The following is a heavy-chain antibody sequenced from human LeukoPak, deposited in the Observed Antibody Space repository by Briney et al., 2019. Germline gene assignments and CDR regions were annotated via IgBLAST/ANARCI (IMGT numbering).Heavy chain of an antibody. CDR2: VSAYDGST. V-gene: IGHV1-18*01. CDR1: GYSFTSYG. Sequence: ASVKVSCKASGYSFTSYGFTWVRRAPGQGLEWMGWVSAYDGSTNYAQKIRGRVTMTTDASKNTVYMELRSLRFDDTAVYYCARGGRDGMDVWGQGTTVTVSS. J-gene: IGHJ6*02. D-gene: IGHD3-10*01. CDR3: ARGGRDGMDV.